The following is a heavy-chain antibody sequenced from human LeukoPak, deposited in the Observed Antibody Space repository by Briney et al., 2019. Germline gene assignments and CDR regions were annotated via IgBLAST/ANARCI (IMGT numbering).Heavy chain of an antibody. D-gene: IGHD3-22*01. CDR3: ARDSYYDSSGYYHDY. CDR2: ISSSGSTI. Sequence: LSLTCTVSGGSISSSSYYWGWVRQAPGKGLEWVSYISSSGSTIYYADSVKGRFTISRDNAKNSLYLQMNSLRAEDTAVYYCARDSYYDSSGYYHDYWGQGTLVTVSS. V-gene: IGHV3-48*03. J-gene: IGHJ4*02. CDR1: GGSISSSSYY.